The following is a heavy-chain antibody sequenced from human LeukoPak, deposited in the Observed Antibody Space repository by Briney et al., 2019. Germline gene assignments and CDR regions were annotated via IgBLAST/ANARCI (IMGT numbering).Heavy chain of an antibody. D-gene: IGHD6-19*01. J-gene: IGHJ4*02. CDR2: SSAYNGNT. CDR3: ARDQAGRAVAGHDY. CDR1: GYTFTSYG. Sequence: ASVKVSCTASGYTFTSYGISWVRQAPGQGLELVGWSSAYNGNTNYAQKLQGRLTMTTDTSTSTAYMEPRSLRSDDTAVYYCARDQAGRAVAGHDYWGQGTLVTVSS. V-gene: IGHV1-18*01.